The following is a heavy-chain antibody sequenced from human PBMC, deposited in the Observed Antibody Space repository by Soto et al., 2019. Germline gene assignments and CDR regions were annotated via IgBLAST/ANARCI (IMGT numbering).Heavy chain of an antibody. V-gene: IGHV4-30-4*08. CDR3: ARLVYDTRLNYMYFDF. CDR2: IYDSGVT. J-gene: IGHJ4*01. Sequence: QVQLQESGPGLVKPSQTLSLACSVSGAIVTSGENYWSWVRQPPGKGLEWLGYIYDSGVTSYTPALKSRGILSLDKPNNQVSLKWRSVTAADTAVYFCARLVYDTRLNYMYFDFCGPGTLVTVSS. CDR1: GAIVTSGENY. D-gene: IGHD3-22*01.